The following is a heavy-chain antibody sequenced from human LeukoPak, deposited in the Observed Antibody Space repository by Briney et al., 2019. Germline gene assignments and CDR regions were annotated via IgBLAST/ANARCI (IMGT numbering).Heavy chain of an antibody. D-gene: IGHD3-22*01. CDR2: ISSSRSYI. Sequence: PGGSLRLSCAASGFTFSRYSMIWVRQAPGKGLEWVSSISSSRSYIYYADSVKGRVTISRDNAKNSLYLQMNSLRAEDTAVYYCARDSSGYYDFDYWGQGTLVTVSS. J-gene: IGHJ4*02. CDR3: ARDSSGYYDFDY. V-gene: IGHV3-21*01. CDR1: GFTFSRYS.